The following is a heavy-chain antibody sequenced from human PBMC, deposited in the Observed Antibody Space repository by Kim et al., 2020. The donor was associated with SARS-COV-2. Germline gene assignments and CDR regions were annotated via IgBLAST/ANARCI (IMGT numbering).Heavy chain of an antibody. J-gene: IGHJ3*02. Sequence: SETLSLTCTVSGGSISSSSYYWGWIRQPPGKGLEWIGSIYYSGSTYYNPSLKSRVTISVDTSKNQFSPKLSSVTAADTAVYYCARPDYSLSAFDIWGQGTMVTVSS. CDR3: ARPDYSLSAFDI. CDR1: GGSISSSSYY. D-gene: IGHD5-12*01. CDR2: IYYSGST. V-gene: IGHV4-39*01.